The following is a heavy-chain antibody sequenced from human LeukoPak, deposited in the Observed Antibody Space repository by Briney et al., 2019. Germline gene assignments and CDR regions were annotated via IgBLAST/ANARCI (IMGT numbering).Heavy chain of an antibody. V-gene: IGHV3-11*01. CDR2: ISSSGSTI. Sequence: GGSLRLSCAASGFTFSDYYMSWIRQAPGKGLEWVSYISSSGSTIYYADSVKGRFTISRDNAKNSLYLQMNSLRAEDTAVYYCARRTSGLYDYVWGSYRPEMAFDIWGQGTMVTVSS. CDR1: GFTFSDYY. D-gene: IGHD3-16*02. CDR3: ARRTSGLYDYVWGSYRPEMAFDI. J-gene: IGHJ3*02.